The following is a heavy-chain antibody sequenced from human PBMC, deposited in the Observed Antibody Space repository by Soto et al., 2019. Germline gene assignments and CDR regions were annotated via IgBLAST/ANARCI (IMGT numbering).Heavy chain of an antibody. CDR2: IYYTGVT. D-gene: IGHD2-2*01. CDR3: ARDLTSNLNCFDP. CDR1: GGSLISGGYY. J-gene: IGHJ5*02. V-gene: IGHV4-31*03. Sequence: KTSETLSLTCTVSGGSLISGGYYWTWIRQRPGKGLEWIGYIYYTGVTYYNPSLSSRVSMSVDTSKNQFSLNLTSVTAADTAIYYCARDLTSNLNCFDPWGQGTLVTVSS.